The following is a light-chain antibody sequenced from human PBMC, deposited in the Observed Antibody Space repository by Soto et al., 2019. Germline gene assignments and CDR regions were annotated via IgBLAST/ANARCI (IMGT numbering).Light chain of an antibody. CDR1: ESISIW. J-gene: IGKJ1*01. CDR2: DAS. Sequence: DIQMTQSPSTLSASVGDRVTITCRARESISIWLAWYQQKPGKAPKLLIYDASILESGVPSRFSGSGSGTEFTLTISSLQPDDSATYYCQQYNNWPRTFGQGTKVDIK. CDR3: QQYNNWPRT. V-gene: IGKV1-5*01.